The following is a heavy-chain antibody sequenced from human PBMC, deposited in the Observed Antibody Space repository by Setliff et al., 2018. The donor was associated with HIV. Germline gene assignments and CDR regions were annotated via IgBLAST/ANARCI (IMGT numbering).Heavy chain of an antibody. CDR1: YGSISSSYYF. CDR3: ARRECGGDCHPDYFEY. V-gene: IGHV4-39*01. D-gene: IGHD2-21*02. J-gene: IGHJ4*02. Sequence: SETLSLTCTLSYGSISSSYYFWGWIRQPPGKGLEWIGSIYHSGSTYYNPSLKSRVTISVNTSKNQFALKLSSVTAADTAVYYCARRECGGDCHPDYFEYWGLGTLVTVSS. CDR2: IYHSGST.